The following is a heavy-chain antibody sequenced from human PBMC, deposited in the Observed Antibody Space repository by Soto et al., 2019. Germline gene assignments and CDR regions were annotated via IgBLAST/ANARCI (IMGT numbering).Heavy chain of an antibody. D-gene: IGHD1-26*01. CDR1: GASITSGHYY. Sequence: QVRLQESGPGLVKPSQTLSQTCTVSGASITSGHYYWTCIRQLPGKGLEWIGAIYNSETTHYNPSLTSLLTISIDTSANQFSLKLSSVTAADTAIYYCALALGPTTGLDYWGQGTLITVSA. J-gene: IGHJ4*02. V-gene: IGHV4-31*01. CDR3: ALALGPTTGLDY. CDR2: IYNSETT.